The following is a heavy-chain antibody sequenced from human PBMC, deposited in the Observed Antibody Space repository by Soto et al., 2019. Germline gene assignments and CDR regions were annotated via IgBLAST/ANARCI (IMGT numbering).Heavy chain of an antibody. Sequence: ASVKVSCKASGYTFATYGFSWVRQAPGQGLEWMGWISASNGNTNYAQKLQGRVTITADKSTSTAYMELTSLRSEDTAVYYCAREGWYGTQRYYFDFWGQGTLVTVSS. CDR1: GYTFATYG. CDR3: AREGWYGTQRYYFDF. D-gene: IGHD2-15*01. V-gene: IGHV1-18*01. CDR2: ISASNGNT. J-gene: IGHJ4*02.